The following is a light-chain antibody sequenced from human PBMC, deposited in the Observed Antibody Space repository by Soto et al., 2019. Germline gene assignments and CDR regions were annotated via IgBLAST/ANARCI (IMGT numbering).Light chain of an antibody. CDR1: QGISSY. J-gene: IGKJ1*01. CDR3: QQYNAYSWT. Sequence: DIQLTQSPSFLSASVGDRVTITCRASQGISSYLAWYQQKPGKAPKLLISTASTLQSGVPSRLSGSGSGTEFTLTISSLQYDDFATYYCQQYNAYSWTFGQGTKVDIK. V-gene: IGKV1-9*01. CDR2: TAS.